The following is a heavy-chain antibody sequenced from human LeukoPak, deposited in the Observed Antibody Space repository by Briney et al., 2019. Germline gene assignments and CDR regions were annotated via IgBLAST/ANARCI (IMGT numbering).Heavy chain of an antibody. CDR3: ASSIVVVPAAIDY. J-gene: IGHJ4*02. V-gene: IGHV3-21*01. CDR2: ISSSSSYI. D-gene: IGHD2-2*01. Sequence: GGSLRLSCAASGFTFSSYSMNWVRQAPGKGLEWVSSISSSSSYIYYADSVRGRFTISRDNAKNSLYLQMNSLRAEDTAVYYCASSIVVVPAAIDYWGQGTLVTVSS. CDR1: GFTFSSYS.